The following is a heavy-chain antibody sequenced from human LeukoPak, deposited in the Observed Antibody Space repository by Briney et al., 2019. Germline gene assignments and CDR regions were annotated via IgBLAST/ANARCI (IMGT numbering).Heavy chain of an antibody. Sequence: GASVKVSCKASGSTFTDHYMHWVRQAPGQGLEWMGWINAKRGDTNYAQNFQDRVTMTRDTSISTVYMKLSRLTVDDTAVYYCARDHDWGVDNWGQGTLVTVSS. J-gene: IGHJ4*02. D-gene: IGHD7-27*01. CDR3: ARDHDWGVDN. CDR1: GSTFTDHY. CDR2: INAKRGDT. V-gene: IGHV1-2*02.